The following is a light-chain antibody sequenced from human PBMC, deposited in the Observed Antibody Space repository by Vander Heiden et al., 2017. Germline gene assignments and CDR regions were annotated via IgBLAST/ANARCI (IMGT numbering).Light chain of an antibody. CDR2: DVS. J-gene: IGLJ2*01. CDR3: SSYTSSSTVV. CDR1: SSDVGGYNY. V-gene: IGLV2-14*03. Sequence: QSALTQPASVSGSPGQSITISCTGTSSDVGGYNYVSWYQQHPGKAPKLMIYDVSNRPSGVSNRFSGSKSGNTASLTISGLQDEDEADYYCSSYTSSSTVVFGGGTKLTGL.